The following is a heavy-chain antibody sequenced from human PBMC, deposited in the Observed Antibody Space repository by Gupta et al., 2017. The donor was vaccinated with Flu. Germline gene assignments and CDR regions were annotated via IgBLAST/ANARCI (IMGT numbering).Heavy chain of an antibody. D-gene: IGHD1-14*01. CDR1: GFSLSTSGMC. J-gene: IGHJ4*02. CDR2: IDWDDDK. CDR3: ARRQKIGTFDY. Sequence: QVTLRESGPALVKPTQTLTLTCTFSGFSLSTSGMCVSWIRQPPGKALEWLALIDWDDDKYDSTSLKTRLTIPKDTAKTQVVITMTKMEPVDTATYYVARRQKIGTFDYGGQGTLVTVCS. V-gene: IGHV2-70*01.